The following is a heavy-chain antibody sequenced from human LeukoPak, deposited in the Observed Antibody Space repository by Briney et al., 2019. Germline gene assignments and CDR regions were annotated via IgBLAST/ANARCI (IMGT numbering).Heavy chain of an antibody. D-gene: IGHD4-17*01. J-gene: IGHJ3*02. CDR3: ASLLGDYPRAYAFDI. CDR2: IYHSGST. CDR1: GYSISSGYY. V-gene: IGHV4-38-2*02. Sequence: SETLPLTCTVSGYSISSGYYWGWIRQPPGKGLEWIGSIYHSGSTYYNPSLKSRVTISVDTSKNQFSLKLSSVTAADTAVYYCASLLGDYPRAYAFDIWGQGTMVTVSS.